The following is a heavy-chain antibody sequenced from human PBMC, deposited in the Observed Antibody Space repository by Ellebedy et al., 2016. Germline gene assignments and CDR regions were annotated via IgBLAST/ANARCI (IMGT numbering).Heavy chain of an antibody. CDR3: ANRGGSSTSAGAFDI. CDR2: IYYSGST. V-gene: IGHV4-31*03. CDR1: GGSISSGGYY. D-gene: IGHD2-2*01. J-gene: IGHJ3*02. Sequence: SETLSLTXTVSGGSISSGGYYWSWIRQHPGKGLEWIGYIYYSGSTYYNPSLKSRVTISVDTSENQFSLKLSSVTAADTAVYYCANRGGSSTSAGAFDIWGQGTMVTVSS.